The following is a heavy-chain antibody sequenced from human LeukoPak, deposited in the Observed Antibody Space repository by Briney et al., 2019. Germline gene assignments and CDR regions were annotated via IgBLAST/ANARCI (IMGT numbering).Heavy chain of an antibody. J-gene: IGHJ4*02. CDR1: GFTFSSYS. CDR2: ISSSSSTI. D-gene: IGHD1-26*01. CDR3: AASGSYLPFTFGDY. Sequence: PGGSLRLSCAASGFTFSSYSMNWVRQAPGKGLEWVSYISSSSSTIYYADSVKGRFTISRDNAKNSLYLQMNSLRAEDTAVYYCAASGSYLPFTFGDYWGQGTLVTVSS. V-gene: IGHV3-48*01.